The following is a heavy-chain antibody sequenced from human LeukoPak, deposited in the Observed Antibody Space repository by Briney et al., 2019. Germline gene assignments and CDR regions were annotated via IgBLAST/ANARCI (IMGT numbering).Heavy chain of an antibody. J-gene: IGHJ6*03. CDR2: TSFDGKTQ. V-gene: IGHV3-30*01. CDR3: ARGDYKYMDV. CDR1: GFTFSSYA. Sequence: QTGGSLRLSCAASGFTFSSYAMRWVRQTPGKGLDWVAVTSFDGKTQYYADSVKGRFTISRDNSKNTLYLHMDSLRGDDTAVYYCARGDYKYMDVWGKGSTVTVSS.